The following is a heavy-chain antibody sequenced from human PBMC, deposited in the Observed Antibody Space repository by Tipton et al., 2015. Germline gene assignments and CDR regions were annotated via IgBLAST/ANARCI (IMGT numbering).Heavy chain of an antibody. J-gene: IGHJ4*02. Sequence: SLRLSCAASGFSIGNYAMSWVRQTPGKGLEWVSAISTDGKSTYYADSVKGRFTISRDNSKNTLYLQMNSLRAEDTAIYYCTKGSAASRPYYFDYWGQGTRVTVSS. V-gene: IGHV3-23*01. CDR2: ISTDGKST. CDR1: GFSIGNYA. CDR3: TKGSAASRPYYFDY. D-gene: IGHD6-13*01.